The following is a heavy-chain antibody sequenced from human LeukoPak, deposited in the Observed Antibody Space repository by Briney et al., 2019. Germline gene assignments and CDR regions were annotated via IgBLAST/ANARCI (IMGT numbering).Heavy chain of an antibody. CDR1: GVSISSGEYY. CDR3: ARDRIAGRWFDP. CDR2: IYYSGST. D-gene: IGHD6-13*01. V-gene: IGHV4-31*03. Sequence: AQTLSLTCTASGVSISSGEYYWTWIRQHPGKGLGRIGYIYYSGSTYYNPSPKSRVIISVDTSKNQFSLKLSSVTAADTAVYYCARDRIAGRWFDPWGQGTLVTVSS. J-gene: IGHJ5*02.